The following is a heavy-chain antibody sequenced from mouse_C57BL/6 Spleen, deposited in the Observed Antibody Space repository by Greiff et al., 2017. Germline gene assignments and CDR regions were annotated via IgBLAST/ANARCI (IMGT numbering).Heavy chain of an antibody. CDR2: IRSKSNNYAT. CDR1: GFSFNTYA. D-gene: IGHD1-1*01. CDR3: VRQAGSSSAMDY. Sequence: EVQVVESGGGLVQPKGSLKLSCAASGFSFNTYAMNWVRQAPGKGLEWVARIRSKSNNYATYYADSVKDRFTISRDDSESMLYLQMNNLKTEDTAMYYCVRQAGSSSAMDYWGQGTSVTVSS. J-gene: IGHJ4*01. V-gene: IGHV10-1*01.